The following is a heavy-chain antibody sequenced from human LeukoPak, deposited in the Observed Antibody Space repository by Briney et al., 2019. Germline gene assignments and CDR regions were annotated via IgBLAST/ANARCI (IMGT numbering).Heavy chain of an antibody. Sequence: PSQTLSLTCAISGDIVSSNSAAWNWIRQSPSRGLEWLGRTYYRSKWYYDYAVSVKSRITINPDTSKNQFSLQLNSVTPEDTAVYYCARDLEYQLLYKGYYYYYGMDVWGQGTTVTVSS. CDR3: ARDLEYQLLYKGYYYYYGMDV. CDR1: GDIVSSNSAA. V-gene: IGHV6-1*01. J-gene: IGHJ6*02. D-gene: IGHD2-2*02. CDR2: TYYRSKWYY.